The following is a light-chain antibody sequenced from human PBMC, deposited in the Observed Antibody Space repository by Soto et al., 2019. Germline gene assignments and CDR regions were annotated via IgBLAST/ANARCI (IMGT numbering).Light chain of an antibody. CDR3: QQYGSSPFT. V-gene: IGKV3-20*01. CDR1: QSVDRSY. J-gene: IGKJ3*01. CDR2: DAS. Sequence: EIVLTQSPGTLSLSPGERATLSCRASQSVDRSYLAWYQQKPGQAPRLLMYDASSRATDIPDRFSGSGSGTDFTLTISSLEPEDVAMYCCQQYGSSPFTFGPGTKVDLK.